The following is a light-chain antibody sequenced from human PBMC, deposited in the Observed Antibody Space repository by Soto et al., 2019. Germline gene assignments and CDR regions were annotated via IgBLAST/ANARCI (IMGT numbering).Light chain of an antibody. CDR2: GAS. Sequence: QLPQSSSSLSASVGDRVTITCRASQDISRYLAWYQQRAGKAPKLLIYGASTLQSGVPSRFSGSGSGTEFTLTISSLQPEDFATYHCQQLQRTPFTFGPGTTVDV. CDR3: QQLQRTPFT. CDR1: QDISRY. V-gene: IGKV1-9*01. J-gene: IGKJ3*01.